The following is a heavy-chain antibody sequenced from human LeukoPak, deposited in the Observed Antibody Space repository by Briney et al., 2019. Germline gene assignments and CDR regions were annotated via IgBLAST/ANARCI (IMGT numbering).Heavy chain of an antibody. CDR3: ARLAGGYSGYDFLDYYYYYMDV. CDR1: GYTFTGYY. Sequence: ASVKVSCKASGYTFTGYYMHWVRQAPGQGLEWMGWINPNSGGTNYAQKFQGWVTMTRDTSISTAYMELSRLRSDDTAVYYCARLAGGYSGYDFLDYYYYYMDVWGKGTTVTVSS. D-gene: IGHD5-12*01. V-gene: IGHV1-2*04. CDR2: INPNSGGT. J-gene: IGHJ6*03.